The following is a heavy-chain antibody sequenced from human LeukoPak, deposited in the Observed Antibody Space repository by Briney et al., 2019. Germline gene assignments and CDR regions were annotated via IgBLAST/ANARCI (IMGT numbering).Heavy chain of an antibody. CDR2: IYHSGST. CDR1: GGSISSGDYY. D-gene: IGHD3-10*01. J-gene: IGHJ3*02. Sequence: PSQTLSLTCTVSGGSISSGDYYWSWIRQYPGRGLDWLGNIYHSGSTYYNPSLKSRVTISVDTSTNQFSLKLSSVSATDTAVYYCARVGFAEATFAFDIWGQGTLVTVSS. CDR3: ARVGFAEATFAFDI. V-gene: IGHV4-31*03.